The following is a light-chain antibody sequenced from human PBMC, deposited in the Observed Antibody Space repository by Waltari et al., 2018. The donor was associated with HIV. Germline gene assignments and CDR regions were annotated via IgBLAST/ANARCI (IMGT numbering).Light chain of an antibody. V-gene: IGKV3-15*01. CDR3: QQYDSGPRGIT. CDR2: EAA. CDR1: QSISAK. Sequence: EIVMTQSPPTLSVSPGQRVTLSCTASQSISAKVAWYKQRPGQAPRLRIYEAATRPTGIPARFSGSGSGTEFTLTISSLQSEDFATYFCQQYDSGPRGITFGQGTMLEIK. J-gene: IGKJ2*01.